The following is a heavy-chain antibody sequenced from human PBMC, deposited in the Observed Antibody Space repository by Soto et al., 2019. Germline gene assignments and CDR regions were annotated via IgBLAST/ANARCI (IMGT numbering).Heavy chain of an antibody. J-gene: IGHJ4*02. D-gene: IGHD5-12*01. CDR2: INHSGST. CDR1: GGSFSGYY. Sequence: SETLSLTCAVYGGSFSGYYWSWIRQPPGKGLEWIGEINHSGSTNYNPSLKSRVTISVDTSKNQFSLKLSSVTAADTAVYYCAREPGVATIVEGVDYWGQGTLVTVSS. V-gene: IGHV4-34*01. CDR3: AREPGVATIVEGVDY.